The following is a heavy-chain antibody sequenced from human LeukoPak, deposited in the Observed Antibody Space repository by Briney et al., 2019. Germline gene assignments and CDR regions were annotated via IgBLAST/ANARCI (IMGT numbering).Heavy chain of an antibody. CDR1: GFTFSDYY. CDR2: ISSSGSTI. CDR3: ARDYYDSSGYHLDAFDI. D-gene: IGHD3-22*01. J-gene: IGHJ3*02. V-gene: IGHV3-11*01. Sequence: GGSLRLSCAASGFTFSDYYMSWIRQAPGKGLEWVSYISSSGSTIYYADSVKGRFTISRDNAKNSLYLQMNSLRAEDTAVYYCARDYYDSSGYHLDAFDIWGQGTMVTVSS.